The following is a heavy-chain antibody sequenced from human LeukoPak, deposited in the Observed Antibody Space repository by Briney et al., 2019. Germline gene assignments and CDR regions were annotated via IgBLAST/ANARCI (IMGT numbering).Heavy chain of an antibody. V-gene: IGHV3-64D*06. CDR2: ISSNGGST. CDR1: GFTFSKYP. J-gene: IGHJ4*02. D-gene: IGHD2-2*01. CDR3: VMLGCSSTSCYLVGDY. Sequence: GSLRLSCSASGFTFSKYPMHWVRQAPGKGLAYVSAISSNGGSTYYADSVKGRFTISRDNSKNTLYLQMSSLRAEDTAVYYCVMLGCSSTSCYLVGDYWGQGTLVTVSS.